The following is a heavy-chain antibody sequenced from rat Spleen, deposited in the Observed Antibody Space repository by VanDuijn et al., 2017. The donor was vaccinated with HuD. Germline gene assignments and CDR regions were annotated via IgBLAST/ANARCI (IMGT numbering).Heavy chain of an antibody. Sequence: EVQLVESDGGLVQPGRSLKLSCAASGFTFSDYYMAWVRQAPTKGLEWVATISYGDTSDHSSTYYRDSVKGRFTVSRDSAKSTLYLQMDSLRSEDTATYYCARHGGYNYFDYWGQGVMVTVSS. CDR1: GFTFSDYY. V-gene: IGHV5-29*01. D-gene: IGHD1-11*01. CDR3: ARHGGYNYFDY. CDR2: ISYGDTSDHSST. J-gene: IGHJ2*01.